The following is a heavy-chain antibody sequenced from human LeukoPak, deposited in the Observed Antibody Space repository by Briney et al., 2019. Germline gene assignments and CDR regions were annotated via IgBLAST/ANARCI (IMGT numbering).Heavy chain of an antibody. CDR3: ARGGYSYGFHYYYMDV. J-gene: IGHJ6*03. V-gene: IGHV4-4*07. D-gene: IGHD5-18*01. CDR1: GGSISSYY. CDR2: IYTSGST. Sequence: SETLSLTCTVSGGSISSYYWSWIPQPAGKGLEWLGRIYTSGSTNYNPSLKSRVTMSVDTSKNQFSLKLSSVTAADTAVYYCARGGYSYGFHYYYMDVWGKGTTVTVSS.